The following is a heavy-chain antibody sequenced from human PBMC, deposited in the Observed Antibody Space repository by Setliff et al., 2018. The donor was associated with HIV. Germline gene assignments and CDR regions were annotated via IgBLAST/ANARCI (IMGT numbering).Heavy chain of an antibody. CDR2: MNSRSGNI. D-gene: IGHD3-10*01. CDR3: ARDRADDQYNGLDV. J-gene: IGHJ3*01. CDR1: GYTLTELS. V-gene: IGHV1-2*02. Sequence: ASVKVSCKVSGYTLTELSIHWVRQAPGQGLEWMGWMNSRSGNIRYAQKFQGRVTMTRDTSISTAYMGFNSLTSDDTAVYYCARDRADDQYNGLDVWGQGTVVTVSS.